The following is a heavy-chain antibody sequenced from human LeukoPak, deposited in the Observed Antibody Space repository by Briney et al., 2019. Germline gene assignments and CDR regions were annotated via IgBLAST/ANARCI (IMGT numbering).Heavy chain of an antibody. CDR2: INHSGST. Sequence: PSETLSLTCAVYGGSFSGYYWSWIRQPPGKGLEWIGEINHSGSTNYNPSLKSRVTISVDTSKNQFSLKLSSVTAADTAVYYCARSSRVVAPDYWGQGTLVTVSS. J-gene: IGHJ4*02. V-gene: IGHV4-34*01. D-gene: IGHD3-22*01. CDR3: ARSSRVVAPDY. CDR1: GGSFSGYY.